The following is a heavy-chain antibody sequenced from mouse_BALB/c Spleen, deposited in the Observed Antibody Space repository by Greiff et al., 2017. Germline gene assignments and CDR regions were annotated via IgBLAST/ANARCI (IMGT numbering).Heavy chain of an antibody. Sequence: VQLQQSGAELVRSGASVKLSCTASGFNIKDYYMHWVKQRPEQGLEWIGWIDPENGDTEYAPKFQGKATMTADTSSNTAYLQLSSLTSEDTAVYYCNYGSRVAYWGQGTLVTVSA. CDR2: IDPENGDT. CDR1: GFNIKDYY. D-gene: IGHD1-1*01. CDR3: NYGSRVAY. J-gene: IGHJ3*01. V-gene: IGHV14-4*02.